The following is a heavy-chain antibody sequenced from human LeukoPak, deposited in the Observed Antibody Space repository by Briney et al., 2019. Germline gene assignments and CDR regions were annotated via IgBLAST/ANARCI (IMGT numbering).Heavy chain of an antibody. CDR3: ARGREVFWVYYFDY. V-gene: IGHV4-39*01. Sequence: PSETLSLTCTVSGGSISSSSYDWGWIRQPPGKGLEWIGSIYYSGSTYYNPSLKSRVTISVDTSKNQFSLKLSSVTAADTAVYYCARGREVFWVYYFDYWGQGTLVTVSS. CDR1: GGSISSSSYD. J-gene: IGHJ4*02. D-gene: IGHD3-3*01. CDR2: IYYSGST.